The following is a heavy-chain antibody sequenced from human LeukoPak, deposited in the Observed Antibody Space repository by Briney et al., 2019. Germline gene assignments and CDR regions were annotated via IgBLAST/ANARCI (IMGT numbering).Heavy chain of an antibody. CDR2: INHSGST. V-gene: IGHV4-34*01. CDR1: GGSFSGCY. CDR3: ARDGVLYSSSWPNWFDP. J-gene: IGHJ5*02. D-gene: IGHD6-13*01. Sequence: PSETLSLTCAVYGGSFSGCYRSWIRQPPGKGLEWIGEINHSGSTNYNPSLKSRVTISVDTSKNQFSLKLSSVTAADTAVYYCARDGVLYSSSWPNWFDPWGQGTLVTVSS.